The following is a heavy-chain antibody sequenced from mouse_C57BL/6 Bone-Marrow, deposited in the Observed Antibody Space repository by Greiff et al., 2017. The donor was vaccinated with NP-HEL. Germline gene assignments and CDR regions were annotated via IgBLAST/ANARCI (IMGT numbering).Heavy chain of an antibody. J-gene: IGHJ1*03. CDR3: ARPYDGYSWYFDV. D-gene: IGHD2-3*01. CDR2: ISSGSSTI. V-gene: IGHV5-17*01. CDR1: GFTFSDYG. Sequence: EVKLQESGGGLVKPGGSLKLSCAASGFTFSDYGMHWVRQAPEKGLEWVAYISSGSSTIYYADTVKGRFTISRDNAKNTLFLQMTSLRSEDTAMYYCARPYDGYSWYFDVWGTGTTVTVSS.